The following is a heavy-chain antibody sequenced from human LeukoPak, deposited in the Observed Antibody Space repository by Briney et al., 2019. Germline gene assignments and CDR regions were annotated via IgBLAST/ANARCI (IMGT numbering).Heavy chain of an antibody. CDR1: GITFSSYS. CDR3: ARSPPDYDFWSGYGGNWFDP. V-gene: IGHV3-48*01. J-gene: IGHJ5*02. CDR2: ISSSSSTI. Sequence: GGSLRLSCAASGITFSSYSMNWVRQAPGKGLEWVAYISSSSSTIYYADSVKGRFTISRDNAKNSLYLQMNRLRAEDTAVYYCARSPPDYDFWSGYGGNWFDPWGQGTLVTVSS. D-gene: IGHD3-3*01.